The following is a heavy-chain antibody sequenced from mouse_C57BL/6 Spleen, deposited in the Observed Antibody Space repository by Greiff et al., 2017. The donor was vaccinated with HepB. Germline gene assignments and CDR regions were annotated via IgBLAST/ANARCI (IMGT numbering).Heavy chain of an antibody. D-gene: IGHD1-1*01. V-gene: IGHV1-81*01. Sequence: QQSCKASGYTFTSYGISWVKQRTGQGLEWIGEIYPRSGNTYYNEKFKGKATLTADKSSSTAYMELRSLTSEDSAVYFCARYYYARGFTYWGQGTTLTVSS. CDR2: IYPRSGNT. J-gene: IGHJ2*01. CDR3: ARYYYARGFTY. CDR1: GYTFTSYG.